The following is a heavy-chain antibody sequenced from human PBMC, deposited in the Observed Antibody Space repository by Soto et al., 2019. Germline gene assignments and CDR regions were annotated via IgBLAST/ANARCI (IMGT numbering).Heavy chain of an antibody. V-gene: IGHV3-74*01. CDR2: INNDGSST. J-gene: IGHJ4*02. Sequence: GGSLKLSCAVSGFTFHIYWMHWVRQAPGKGLEWVSRINNDGSSTTYADSVRGRFTISRDDSKNTAYLQMASLKTEDTAVYYCTANAYDTFVAYWGQGTLVNVS. CDR1: GFTFHIYW. CDR3: TANAYDTFVAY. D-gene: IGHD3-16*01.